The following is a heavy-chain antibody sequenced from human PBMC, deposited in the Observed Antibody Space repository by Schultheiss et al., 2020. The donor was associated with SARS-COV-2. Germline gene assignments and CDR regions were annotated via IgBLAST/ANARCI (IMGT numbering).Heavy chain of an antibody. V-gene: IGHV4-34*01. Sequence: GSLRLSCAVYGGSFSGYYWSWIRQPPGKVLEWIGSIYYSGSTYYNPSLKSRVTISVDTSKNQFSLKLSSVTAADTAVYYCAKVYSSGGGWDAFDIWGQGRMVTVSS. D-gene: IGHD6-25*01. CDR1: GGSFSGYY. CDR3: AKVYSSGGGWDAFDI. CDR2: IYYSGST. J-gene: IGHJ3*02.